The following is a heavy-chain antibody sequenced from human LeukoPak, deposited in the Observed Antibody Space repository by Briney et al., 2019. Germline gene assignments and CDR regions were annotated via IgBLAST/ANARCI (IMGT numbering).Heavy chain of an antibody. V-gene: IGHV3-73*01. D-gene: IGHD1-26*01. CDR3: TRHGSGSYSFDY. Sequence: GGSLRLSCAASGFTFSGSAMHWVRQASGKGLEWVGRIRSKANSYATAYAASVKGRFTISRDDSKNTAYLQMNSLKTEDTAVYYYTRHGSGSYSFDYWGQGTLVTVSS. J-gene: IGHJ4*02. CDR1: GFTFSGSA. CDR2: IRSKANSYAT.